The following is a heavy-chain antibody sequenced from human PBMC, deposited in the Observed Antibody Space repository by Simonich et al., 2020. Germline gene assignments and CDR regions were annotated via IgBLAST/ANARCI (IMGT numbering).Heavy chain of an antibody. CDR1: GYTFTSYD. V-gene: IGHV1-8*03. D-gene: IGHD1-26*01. CDR3: ARTYSGSYYYFDY. Sequence: QVQLVQSGAEVKKPGASVKVSCKASGYTFTSYDINWVRQATGQGVKWMGWMNPKSGNTGYAQKFQGRVTITRNTSISTAYMELSSLRSEDTAVYYCARTYSGSYYYFDYWGQGTLVTVSS. J-gene: IGHJ4*02. CDR2: MNPKSGNT.